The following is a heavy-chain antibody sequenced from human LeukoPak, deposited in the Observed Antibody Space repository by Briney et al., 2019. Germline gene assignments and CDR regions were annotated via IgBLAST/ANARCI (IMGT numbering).Heavy chain of an antibody. CDR2: ISRGDETT. D-gene: IGHD1-1*01. V-gene: IGHV3-11*01. J-gene: IGHJ6*03. CDR1: GFTFSDYH. CDR3: ATSGTYFYYYYFDI. Sequence: PGGSLRLSCAASGFTFSDYHMSWIRQAPGKGLEWISYISRGDETTNYADSVKGRFPISRDNAKNSLYLHLNSLRADDTAVYFCATSGTYFYYYYFDIWGTGTTVTVSS.